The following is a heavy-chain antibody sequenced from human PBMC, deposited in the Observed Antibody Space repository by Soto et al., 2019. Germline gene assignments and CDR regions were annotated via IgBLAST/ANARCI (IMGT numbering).Heavy chain of an antibody. D-gene: IGHD5-12*01. V-gene: IGHV3-30*18. J-gene: IGHJ3*02. Sequence: QVQLVESGGGVVQPGRSLRLSCAASGFTFSSYGMHWVRQAPGKGLEWVAVISYDGSNKYYADSVKGRLTISRDNSTNXLXRQRNSLRGEDTGVYYCAKDNGSGCDWLRVGDASDIWGQGTMVTVSS. CDR2: ISYDGSNK. CDR3: AKDNGSGCDWLRVGDASDI. CDR1: GFTFSSYG.